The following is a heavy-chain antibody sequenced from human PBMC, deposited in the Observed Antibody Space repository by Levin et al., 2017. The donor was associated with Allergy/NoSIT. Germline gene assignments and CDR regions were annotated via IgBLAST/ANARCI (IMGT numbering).Heavy chain of an antibody. Sequence: PGGSLRLSCVASGFTFNRHWMHWVRQAPGKEPVWVSSIDRDGSIIDYADSVKGRFTISRDNAKNSLYLQMNNLRVEDTALYYCVYSDVAFDMWGQGTMVTVSS. CDR3: VYSDVAFDM. CDR1: GFTFNRHW. D-gene: IGHD2-21*01. J-gene: IGHJ3*02. V-gene: IGHV3-74*01. CDR2: IDRDGSII.